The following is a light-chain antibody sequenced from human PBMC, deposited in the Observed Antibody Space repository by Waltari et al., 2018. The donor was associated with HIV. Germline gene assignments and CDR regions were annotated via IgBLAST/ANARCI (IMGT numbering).Light chain of an antibody. J-gene: IGLJ1*01. V-gene: IGLV2-14*03. CDR1: SSDVGGYNS. CDR2: AVS. CDR3: SSYTSTSTVYV. Sequence: QSALTQPASVSGSPGQSITISCTGTSSDVGGYNSVSWYQLHPGKAPKLMIYAVSNRPSGCSNRFSGSKSDNTASLTISGLQAEDEADYYCSSYTSTSTVYVFGTGTEVTVL.